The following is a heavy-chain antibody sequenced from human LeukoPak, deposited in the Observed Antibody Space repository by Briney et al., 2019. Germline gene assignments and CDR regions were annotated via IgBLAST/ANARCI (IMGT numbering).Heavy chain of an antibody. CDR3: TTEDKRYCSSTSCRVDY. CDR2: IKSKTDGCTT. D-gene: IGHD2-2*01. J-gene: IGHJ4*02. V-gene: IGHV3-15*01. Sequence: PGGSLRLSCAASGFTFSNAWMSWVRQAPGKGLEWVGRIKSKTDGCTTDYAAPVKGRFTISRDDSKNTLYLQMNSLKTEDTAVYYCTTEDKRYCSSTSCRVDYWGQGTLVTVSS. CDR1: GFTFSNAW.